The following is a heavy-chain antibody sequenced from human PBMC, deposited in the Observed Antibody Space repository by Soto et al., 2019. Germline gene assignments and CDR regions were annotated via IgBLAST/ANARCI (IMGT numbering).Heavy chain of an antibody. D-gene: IGHD6-13*01. CDR3: ARGIKQPPHNPIRGKYGMDV. CDR2: INPSGGST. Sequence: ASVKVSCKASGYTFTSYYMHWVRQAPGQGLEWMGIINPSGGSTSYAQKFQGRVTMTRDTSTSTVYMELSSLRSEDTAVYYCARGIKQPPHNPIRGKYGMDVWGQGTTVTVSS. J-gene: IGHJ6*02. CDR1: GYTFTSYY. V-gene: IGHV1-46*01.